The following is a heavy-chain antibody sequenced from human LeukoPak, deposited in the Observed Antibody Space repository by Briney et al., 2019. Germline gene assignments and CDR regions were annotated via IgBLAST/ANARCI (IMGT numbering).Heavy chain of an antibody. CDR2: IYYSGST. CDR3: ARGNIVVVPAAITGWFDP. J-gene: IGHJ5*02. D-gene: IGHD2-2*02. CDR1: GGSISSSSYY. Sequence: PSETLSLTCTVSGGSISSSSYYWGWIRQPPGKGLEWFGSIYYSGSTYYNPSLKSRVTISVDTSKNQFSLKLSSVTAADTAVYYCARGNIVVVPAAITGWFDPWGQGTLVTVSS. V-gene: IGHV4-39*07.